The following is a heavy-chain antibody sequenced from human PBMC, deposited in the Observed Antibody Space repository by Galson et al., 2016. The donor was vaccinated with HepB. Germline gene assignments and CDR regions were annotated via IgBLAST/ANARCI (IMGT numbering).Heavy chain of an antibody. Sequence: SVKVSCKASGNTSTTYFIHWARQAPGQGLEWMGMFSPSDGSTNYAQKFQGRITMTRDTSTSTVYMELSSLRYEDTAVYFCARDPDDYGDYCFDYWGQGTLVTVSS. V-gene: IGHV1-46*01. CDR1: GNTSTTYF. CDR2: FSPSDGST. CDR3: ARDPDDYGDYCFDY. J-gene: IGHJ4*02. D-gene: IGHD4-17*01.